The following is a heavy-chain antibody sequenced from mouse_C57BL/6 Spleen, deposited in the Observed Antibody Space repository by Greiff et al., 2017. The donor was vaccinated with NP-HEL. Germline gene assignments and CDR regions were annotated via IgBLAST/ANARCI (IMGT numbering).Heavy chain of an antibody. CDR3: ARDGGYGSSIYAMDY. Sequence: EVKLMESEGGLVQPGSSMKLSCTASGFTFSDYYMAWVRQVPEKGLEWVANINYDGSSTYYLDSLKSRFIISRDNAKNILYLQMSSLKSEDTATYYCARDGGYGSSIYAMDYWGQGTSVTVSS. CDR2: INYDGSST. CDR1: GFTFSDYY. D-gene: IGHD1-1*01. J-gene: IGHJ4*01. V-gene: IGHV5-16*01.